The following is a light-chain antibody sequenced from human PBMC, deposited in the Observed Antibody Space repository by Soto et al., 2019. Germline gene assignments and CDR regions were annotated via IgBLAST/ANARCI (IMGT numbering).Light chain of an antibody. J-gene: IGKJ1*01. CDR1: QGIGNA. CDR2: GAS. V-gene: IGKV1-6*01. CDR3: LQDINYPWT. Sequence: ASPLTQPPASLSAYEADRVTISCRASQGIGNALGWYQQKPGKPPKVLIYGASNLQSGVPPRFSGSGSGTDFTLAISSLQPEDSETFYCLQDINYPWTFGQGTKVDIK.